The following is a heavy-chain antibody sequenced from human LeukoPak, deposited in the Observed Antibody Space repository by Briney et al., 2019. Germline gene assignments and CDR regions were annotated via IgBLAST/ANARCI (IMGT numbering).Heavy chain of an antibody. V-gene: IGHV3-7*01. CDR2: IKQDGHEI. D-gene: IGHD1-26*01. CDR1: GFTFSDYW. CDR3: ARAEGRARLTY. Sequence: PGGSLRLSCAPSGFTFSDYWMSWVRQAPGKGLEWVANIKQDGHEIYYVDSVKGRFTISRDNAKNSLYLQMNSLRAEDTAVYYCARAEGRARLTYWGQGTLVTVSS. J-gene: IGHJ4*02.